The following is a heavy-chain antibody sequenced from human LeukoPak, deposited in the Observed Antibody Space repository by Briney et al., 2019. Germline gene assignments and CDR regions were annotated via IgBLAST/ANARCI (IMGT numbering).Heavy chain of an antibody. D-gene: IGHD6-13*01. Sequence: GGSLRLSCAASGFTFSSYAMSWVRQAPGKGLEWVANIKQDGSEKYYVDSVKGRFTISRDNAKNSQYLQMNSLRVEDTAVCYCASRSSVAGSGPGWGQGTLVTVSS. CDR3: ASRSSVAGSGPG. CDR2: IKQDGSEK. V-gene: IGHV3-7*01. J-gene: IGHJ4*02. CDR1: GFTFSSYA.